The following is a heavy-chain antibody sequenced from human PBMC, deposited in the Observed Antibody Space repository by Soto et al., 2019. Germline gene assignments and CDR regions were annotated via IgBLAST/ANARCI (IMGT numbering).Heavy chain of an antibody. D-gene: IGHD6-19*01. CDR3: ARVAVAVRPRWYNWFDP. V-gene: IGHV1-8*01. CDR2: MNPNTGET. J-gene: IGHJ5*02. CDR1: GYTFTDYD. Sequence: QEQLVQSGAEVKKPGASVNVSCMTSGYTFTDYDINWVRQATGQGLEWIGWMNPNTGETGYAQKFQGRVTMTRSTSLNTAYLEVSSLTSDDTAVYFCARVAVAVRPRWYNWFDPWGQGTLVTVSS.